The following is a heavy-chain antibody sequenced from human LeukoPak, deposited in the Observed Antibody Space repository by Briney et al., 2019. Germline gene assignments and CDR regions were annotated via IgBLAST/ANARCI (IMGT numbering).Heavy chain of an antibody. V-gene: IGHV3-11*04. Sequence: GGSLRLSCAASGFTFSDYYMSWIRQAPGKGLEWVSYISSSGSTIYYADSVKGRFTISRDNAKNSLYLQMNSLRAEGTAVYYCARFNYGSGSYYNVIRGWKEKYYYYYYMDVWGKGTTVTVSS. CDR1: GFTFSDYY. D-gene: IGHD3-10*01. J-gene: IGHJ6*03. CDR2: ISSSGSTI. CDR3: ARFNYGSGSYYNVIRGWKEKYYYYYYMDV.